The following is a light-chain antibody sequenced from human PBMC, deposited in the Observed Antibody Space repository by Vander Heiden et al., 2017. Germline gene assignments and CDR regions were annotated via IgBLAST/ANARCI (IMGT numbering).Light chain of an antibody. CDR3: QQRSNWPPVT. Sequence: DSVFTLSPPTLSLSPGERATLACRASQSVSSYLAWYQQKPGQAPRLLIYDASNRATGIPARFSGSGSGTDFTLTISSLEPEDFAVYYCQQRSNWPPVTFGGGTKVEIK. V-gene: IGKV3-11*01. CDR1: QSVSSY. CDR2: DAS. J-gene: IGKJ4*01.